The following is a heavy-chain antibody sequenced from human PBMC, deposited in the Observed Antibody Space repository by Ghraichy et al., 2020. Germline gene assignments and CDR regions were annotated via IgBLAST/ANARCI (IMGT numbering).Heavy chain of an antibody. CDR2: INHSGST. V-gene: IGHV4-34*01. CDR1: GGSFSGYY. Sequence: SETLSLTCAVYGGSFSGYYWSWIRQPPGKGLEWIGEINHSGSTNYNPSLKSRVTISVDTSKNQFSLKLSSVTAADTAVYYCASVVRGYWNYDYWGQGTLVTVSS. J-gene: IGHJ4*02. D-gene: IGHD1-7*01. CDR3: ASVVRGYWNYDY.